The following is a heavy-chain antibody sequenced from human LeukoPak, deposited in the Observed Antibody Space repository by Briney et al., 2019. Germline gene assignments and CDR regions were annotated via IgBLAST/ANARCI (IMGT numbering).Heavy chain of an antibody. CDR3: ATGLGHYYDY. D-gene: IGHD3-22*01. Sequence: PGGSLRLSCAASGLSFNNYWMHWVRHAPGKGLVWVSRVNSDGSSTVYADSVKGRFTISRDNARTTVYLQMSSLRLDDTATYYCATGLGHYYDYWGQGSLVTVSS. J-gene: IGHJ4*02. V-gene: IGHV3-74*01. CDR1: GLSFNNYW. CDR2: VNSDGSST.